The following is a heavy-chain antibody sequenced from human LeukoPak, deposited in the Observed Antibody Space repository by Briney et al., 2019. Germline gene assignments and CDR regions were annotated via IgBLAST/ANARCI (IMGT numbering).Heavy chain of an antibody. Sequence: ASVKVSCKASGYIFTGYYMHWVRQAPGQGLEWMGWINPNSGDTNYAQKFQGRVTMTRDTSISTAYMELSRLRSDDTAVYYCATGSGSYSPYFDYWGQGTLVTVSS. J-gene: IGHJ4*02. D-gene: IGHD3-10*01. CDR3: ATGSGSYSPYFDY. CDR2: INPNSGDT. V-gene: IGHV1-2*02. CDR1: GYIFTGYY.